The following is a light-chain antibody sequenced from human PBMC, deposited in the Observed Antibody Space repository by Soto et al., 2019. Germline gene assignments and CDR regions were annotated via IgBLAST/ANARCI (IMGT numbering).Light chain of an antibody. CDR3: MQGTHWPPT. CDR1: QSLVYSDGIAY. CDR2: RAS. Sequence: DVVMTQSPLSLPVILGQPASISCRSSQSLVYSDGIAYLNWFHQRPGQSPRRLIYRASNRDTGVPHRFSGSGSGPDFTLQISRVEAEDVRVSYCMQGTHWPPTFGPGTKVEIQ. V-gene: IGKV2-30*01. J-gene: IGKJ1*01.